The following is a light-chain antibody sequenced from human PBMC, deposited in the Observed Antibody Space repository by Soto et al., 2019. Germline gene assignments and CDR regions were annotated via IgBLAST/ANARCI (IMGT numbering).Light chain of an antibody. CDR1: SSDVGGYNY. J-gene: IGLJ1*01. CDR3: SSYTSSSTRV. CDR2: EVS. V-gene: IGLV2-14*01. Sequence: QSALTQPASVSGSPGQSITIACTVTSSDVGGYNYVSWYQQHPGKAPKLMIYEVSNRPSGVSNRFSGSKSGNTASLTISGLQAEDEADYYCSSYTSSSTRVFGTGTKVTV.